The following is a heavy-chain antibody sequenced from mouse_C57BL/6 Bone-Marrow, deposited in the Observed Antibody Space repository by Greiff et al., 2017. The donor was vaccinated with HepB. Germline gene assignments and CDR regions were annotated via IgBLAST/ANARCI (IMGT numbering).Heavy chain of an antibody. CDR2: IYPGSGST. V-gene: IGHV1-55*01. CDR1: GYTFTSYW. J-gene: IGHJ2*01. D-gene: IGHD2-4*01. Sequence: QVQLQQPGAELVKPGASVKMSCKASGYTFTSYWITWVKQRPGQGLEWIGDIYPGSGSTNYTAKFKGKATLTVDTSSSTAYLQLSSLTSEDSAVYYCARPYDYGPFDYWGQGTTLTVSS. CDR3: ARPYDYGPFDY.